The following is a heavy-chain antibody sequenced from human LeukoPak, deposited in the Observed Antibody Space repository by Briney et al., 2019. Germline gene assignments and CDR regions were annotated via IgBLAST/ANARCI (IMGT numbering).Heavy chain of an antibody. Sequence: ASVKVSCKASGYTFTSYYMHWVRQAPGQGLEWMGIINPSGGSTSYAQKLQGRVTMTTDTSTSTAYMELRSLRSDDTAVYYCARIRRYSSSWYNWFDPWGQGTLVTVSS. J-gene: IGHJ5*02. D-gene: IGHD6-13*01. CDR3: ARIRRYSSSWYNWFDP. CDR1: GYTFTSYY. CDR2: INPSGGST. V-gene: IGHV1-46*01.